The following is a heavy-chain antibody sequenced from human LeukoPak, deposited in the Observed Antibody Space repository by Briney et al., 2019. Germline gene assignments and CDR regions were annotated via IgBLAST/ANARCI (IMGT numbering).Heavy chain of an antibody. CDR3: AREGVSGPRRAFDY. Sequence: SQTLSLTCTVSGGSISSGSYYWSWIRQPAGKGLGWIGRIYTSGSTNYNPSLKGRVTISVDTSKNQFSLKLSSVTAADTAVYYCAREGVSGPRRAFDYWGQGTLVTVSS. CDR2: IYTSGST. D-gene: IGHD6-25*01. J-gene: IGHJ4*02. CDR1: GGSISSGSYY. V-gene: IGHV4-61*02.